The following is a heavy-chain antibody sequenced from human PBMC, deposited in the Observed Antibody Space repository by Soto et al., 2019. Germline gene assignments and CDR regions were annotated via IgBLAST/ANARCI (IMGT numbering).Heavy chain of an antibody. CDR2: IYTSGST. CDR1: GGSISSYY. Sequence: QVPLQESGPGLVKPSETLSLPCTVSGGSISSYYWSWIRQPAGKGLEWIGRIYTSGSTNYNHSLNSRVTMSVDTSKNQFSLKLSSVTAADRAGYYCARDLGYCSSTSCYTEFGAFDIWGQGTMVTFSS. CDR3: ARDLGYCSSTSCYTEFGAFDI. V-gene: IGHV4-4*07. D-gene: IGHD2-2*02. J-gene: IGHJ3*02.